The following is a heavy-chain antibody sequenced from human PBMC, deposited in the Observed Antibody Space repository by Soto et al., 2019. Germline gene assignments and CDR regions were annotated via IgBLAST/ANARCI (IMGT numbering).Heavy chain of an antibody. CDR1: GGSISSSNW. CDR2: IYHSGST. Sequence: SETLSLTCAVSGGSISSSNWWSWVRQPPGKGLEWIGEIYHSGSTNYNPSLKSRVTISVDTSKNQFSLKLSSVTAADTAVYYCARSSTSANYFDYWGQGTLVTVSS. CDR3: ARSSTSANYFDY. D-gene: IGHD2-2*01. V-gene: IGHV4-4*02. J-gene: IGHJ4*02.